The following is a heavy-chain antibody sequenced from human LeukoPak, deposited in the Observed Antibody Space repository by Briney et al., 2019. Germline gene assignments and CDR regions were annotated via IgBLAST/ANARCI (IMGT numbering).Heavy chain of an antibody. J-gene: IGHJ4*02. CDR3: ANGDY. CDR1: GFIFRSYA. CDR2: ISGSGSSI. Sequence: GGSLRLSCAASGFIFRSYAMSWVRQAPGMGLESVSAISGSGSSIYYADSVKGRFTISRDNSKNTLYLQMNSLRAEDTAVYYCANGDYWGQGTLVTVSS. V-gene: IGHV3-23*01.